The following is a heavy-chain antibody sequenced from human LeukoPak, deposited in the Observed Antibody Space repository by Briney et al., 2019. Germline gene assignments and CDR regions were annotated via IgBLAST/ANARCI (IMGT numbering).Heavy chain of an antibody. CDR2: ISAYNGNT. V-gene: IGHV1-18*01. Sequence: ASVKVSCKASGYTFTSYGISWVRQAPGQGLEWMGWISAYNGNTNYAQKLQGRVTMTTDTSTSTAYMELRSLRSDDTAVYYCARGPLEDGYSLGRFDPWGQGTLVTVSS. CDR1: GYTFTSYG. J-gene: IGHJ5*02. D-gene: IGHD5-18*01. CDR3: ARGPLEDGYSLGRFDP.